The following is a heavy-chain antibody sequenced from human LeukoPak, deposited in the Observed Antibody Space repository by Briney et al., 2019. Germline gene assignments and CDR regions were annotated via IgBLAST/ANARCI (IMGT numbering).Heavy chain of an antibody. V-gene: IGHV5-51*01. Sequence: GESLKIPCKGSGYNFSTNWIGWVRQMPGKGLEWMGIIYPGDSDTRYNPSFQGQVTISVDKSVSTAYLQWSSLKASDTAMYFCASHPFRGTVTYFDYWGQGTLVTVSS. D-gene: IGHD4-11*01. CDR1: GYNFSTNW. J-gene: IGHJ4*02. CDR3: ASHPFRGTVTYFDY. CDR2: IYPGDSDT.